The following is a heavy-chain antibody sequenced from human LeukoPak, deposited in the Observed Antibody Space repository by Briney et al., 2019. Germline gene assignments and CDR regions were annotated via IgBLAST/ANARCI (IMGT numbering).Heavy chain of an antibody. V-gene: IGHV4-30-2*01. Sequence: PSQTLSLTCAVSGGSISSGGYSWSWIRQPPGKGLEWIGYIYHSGSTYYNPSLKSRVTISVDRSKNQFSLKLSSVTAADTAVYYCARVMRYYYYYGMDVWGQGTTVTVSS. CDR3: ARVMRYYYYYGMDV. J-gene: IGHJ6*02. CDR2: IYHSGST. CDR1: GGSISSGGYS.